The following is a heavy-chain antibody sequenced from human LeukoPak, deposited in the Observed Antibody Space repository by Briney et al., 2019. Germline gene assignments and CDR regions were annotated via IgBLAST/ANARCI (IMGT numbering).Heavy chain of an antibody. J-gene: IGHJ4*02. CDR1: GFTFSNYW. CDR2: INSGGSST. V-gene: IGHV3-74*01. Sequence: PGGSLRLSCAVSGFTFSNYWMHWVRQAPGKGLVWVSRINSGGSSTNYADSVKGRFTISRDNTKNTLYLQMNSLSAEDTAVYFCTRVGRPIYDYWGQGTLVTVSS. D-gene: IGHD3-10*01. CDR3: TRVGRPIYDY.